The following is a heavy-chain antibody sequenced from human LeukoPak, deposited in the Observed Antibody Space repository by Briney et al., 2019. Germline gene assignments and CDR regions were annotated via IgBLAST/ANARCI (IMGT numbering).Heavy chain of an antibody. CDR2: MNPNSGNT. CDR1: GYTFTSYD. Sequence: ASVKVSCKASGYTFTSYDINWVRQATGLGLEWMGWMNPNSGNTGYAQKFQGRVTITRNTSISTAYMELSSLRSEDTAVYYCASIVASSAFDIWGQGTMVTVSS. V-gene: IGHV1-8*03. J-gene: IGHJ3*02. CDR3: ASIVASSAFDI. D-gene: IGHD2-15*01.